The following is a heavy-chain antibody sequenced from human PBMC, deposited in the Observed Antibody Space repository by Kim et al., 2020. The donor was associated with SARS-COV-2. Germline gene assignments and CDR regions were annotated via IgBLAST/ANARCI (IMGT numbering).Heavy chain of an antibody. J-gene: IGHJ4*02. CDR3: AKNGGYSSGWYDYFDY. V-gene: IGHV3-9*01. Sequence: GGSLRLSCAASGFTFDDYAMHWVRQAPGKGLEWVSGISWNSGSIGYADSVKGRFTISRDNAKNSLYLQMNSLRAEDTALYYCAKNGGYSSGWYDYFDYWGQGALVTVSS. CDR1: GFTFDDYA. CDR2: ISWNSGSI. D-gene: IGHD6-19*01.